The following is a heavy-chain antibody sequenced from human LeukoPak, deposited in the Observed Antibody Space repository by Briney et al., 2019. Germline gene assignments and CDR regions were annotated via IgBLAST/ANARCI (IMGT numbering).Heavy chain of an antibody. Sequence: GGSLTLSWPPARFTLSRYSMQWVRQAPGKGREWVAAVSYGGSNKLYADSVKGRFTISRDNSTNTMYPQMKSMRAEATALYYCARDSYGHCGETHSMDVWGKGTTVTVSS. CDR2: VSYGGSNK. CDR1: RFTLSRYS. D-gene: IGHD4-17*01. CDR3: ARDSYGHCGETHSMDV. J-gene: IGHJ6*04. V-gene: IGHV3-30*04.